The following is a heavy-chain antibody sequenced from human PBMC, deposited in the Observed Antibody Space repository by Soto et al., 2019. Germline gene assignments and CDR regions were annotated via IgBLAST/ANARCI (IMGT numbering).Heavy chain of an antibody. V-gene: IGHV3-15*07. CDR3: SHGYEQYFES. D-gene: IGHD5-18*01. Sequence: EVQLVESGGGLVKPGGSLRLSCAVSGFSLTNVWMNWVRQAPGKGLEWVGRIKSKADGGTTDYAAPVKGRFIISRDESKNTLYLEMNCLKIEDTAVYYCSHGYEQYFESWGQGTLVTVSS. J-gene: IGHJ4*02. CDR1: GFSLTNVW. CDR2: IKSKADGGTT.